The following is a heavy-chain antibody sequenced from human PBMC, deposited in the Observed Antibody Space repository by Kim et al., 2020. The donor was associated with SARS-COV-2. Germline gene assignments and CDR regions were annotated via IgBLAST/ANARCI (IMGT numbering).Heavy chain of an antibody. J-gene: IGHJ4*02. Sequence: SQTLSLTCAISGDSVSSNCAAWNWIRQSPSRGLEWLGRTYYRSKWYNDYAVSVKSRITINPDTSKNQFSLQLNSVTPEDTAVYYCARGVYDFWSGYSARSISFDYWGQGTLVTVSS. CDR3: ARGVYDFWSGYSARSISFDY. V-gene: IGHV6-1*01. CDR2: TYYRSKWYN. D-gene: IGHD3-3*01. CDR1: GDSVSSNCAA.